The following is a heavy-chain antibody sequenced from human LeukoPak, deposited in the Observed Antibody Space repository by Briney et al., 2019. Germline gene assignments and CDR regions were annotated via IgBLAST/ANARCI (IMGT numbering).Heavy chain of an antibody. D-gene: IGHD3-22*01. Sequence: SETLSLTCTVSGGSISTYYWNWIRQPPGKGLEWIGYIYYSGSTNYNPSLKSRVTISVDTSKNQFSLKLSSVTAADTAVYYCARSHYYDSSGYLVDAFDIWGQGTMVTVSS. V-gene: IGHV4-59*01. CDR3: ARSHYYDSSGYLVDAFDI. CDR1: GGSISTYY. J-gene: IGHJ3*02. CDR2: IYYSGST.